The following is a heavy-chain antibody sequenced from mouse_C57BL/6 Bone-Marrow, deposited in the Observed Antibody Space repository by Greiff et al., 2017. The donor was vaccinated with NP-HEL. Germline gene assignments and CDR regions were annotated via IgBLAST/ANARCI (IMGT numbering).Heavy chain of an antibody. CDR2: IRSKSNNYAT. Sequence: EVHLVESGGGLVQPKGSLKLSCAASGFSFNTYAMNWVRQAPGKGLEWVARIRSKSNNYATYYADSVKDRFTISRDDSESMLYLQMNNLKTEDTAMYYCVRPSCNRYAMDYWGQGTSVTVSS. CDR1: GFSFNTYA. V-gene: IGHV10-1*01. CDR3: VRPSCNRYAMDY. J-gene: IGHJ4*01. D-gene: IGHD2-1*01.